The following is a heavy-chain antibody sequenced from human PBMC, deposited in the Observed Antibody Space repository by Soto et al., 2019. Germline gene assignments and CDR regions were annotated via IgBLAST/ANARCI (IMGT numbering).Heavy chain of an antibody. Sequence: VQLVESGGGLVQPGGSLRLSCAASGFSFSSYAMHWVRQAPGKGLEWLSFISYDGRNEYYADSVKGRFTVSRDSSENTLYLQINTLKPEDTAVYYCARDGCPNGVCFNDYWGQGTLVTVSP. CDR1: GFSFSSYA. V-gene: IGHV3-30*04. D-gene: IGHD2-8*01. CDR3: ARDGCPNGVCFNDY. J-gene: IGHJ4*02. CDR2: ISYDGRNE.